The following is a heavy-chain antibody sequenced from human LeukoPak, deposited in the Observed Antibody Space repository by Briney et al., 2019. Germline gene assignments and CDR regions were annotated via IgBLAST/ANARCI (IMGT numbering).Heavy chain of an antibody. CDR2: IYYSGSA. Sequence: PSETLSLTCTVSGGSISIYYWSWIRQPPGKGLEWIGYIYYSGSANYSPSLKSRLTLSVDTSKNQFSLKLSSVTAADTAVYYCARGSITAAEGSHWFDPWGQGTLVTVSS. CDR1: GGSISIYY. V-gene: IGHV4-59*01. D-gene: IGHD6-13*01. CDR3: ARGSITAAEGSHWFDP. J-gene: IGHJ5*02.